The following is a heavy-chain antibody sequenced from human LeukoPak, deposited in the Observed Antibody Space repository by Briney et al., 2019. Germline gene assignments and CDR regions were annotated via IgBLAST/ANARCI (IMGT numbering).Heavy chain of an antibody. J-gene: IGHJ4*02. V-gene: IGHV4-30-4*08. CDR2: IYYSGST. CDR3: ARHGSRIPLGY. Sequence: SETLSLTCSVSRDSISSRDYYWSWIRQPPGKGLEWIGYIYYSGSTSYNPSLKSRVTISVDTSKNQFSLRLSSVTAADTAVYYCARHGSRIPLGYWGQGTLVTVSS. CDR1: RDSISSRDYY. D-gene: IGHD7-27*01.